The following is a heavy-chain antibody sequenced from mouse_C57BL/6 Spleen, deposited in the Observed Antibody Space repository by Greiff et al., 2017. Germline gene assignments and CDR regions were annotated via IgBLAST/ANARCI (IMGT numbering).Heavy chain of an antibody. Sequence: VQLQQSGPGLVQPSQSLSITCTVSGFSLTSYGVHWVRQSPGKGLEWLGVIWSGGSTDYNAAFISRLSISKDNSKSQVFFKMNSLQADDTAIYYCARKDEYDGAWFAYWGQGTLVTVSA. D-gene: IGHD2-4*01. CDR2: IWSGGST. V-gene: IGHV2-2*01. J-gene: IGHJ3*01. CDR3: ARKDEYDGAWFAY. CDR1: GFSLTSYG.